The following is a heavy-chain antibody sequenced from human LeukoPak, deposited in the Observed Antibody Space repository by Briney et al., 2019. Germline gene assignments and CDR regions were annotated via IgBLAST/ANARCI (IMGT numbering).Heavy chain of an antibody. D-gene: IGHD5-12*01. V-gene: IGHV3-21*01. CDR2: ISSSSSYI. CDR3: AREEGIVATTISDY. J-gene: IGHJ4*02. Sequence: GESWTLACAASRFTFSTFSMSWVRQAPGRGLGWVSSISSSSSYIYYADSVKGRFTISRDNAKNSLYLQMNSLRAEDTAVYYCAREEGIVATTISDYWGQGTLVTVSS. CDR1: RFTFSTFS.